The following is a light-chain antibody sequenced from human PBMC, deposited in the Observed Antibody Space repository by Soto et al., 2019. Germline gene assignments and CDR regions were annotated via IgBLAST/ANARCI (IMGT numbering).Light chain of an antibody. CDR1: QSVSGN. CDR3: QRYNICTLT. J-gene: IGKJ4*01. CDR2: GAS. V-gene: IGKV3-15*01. Sequence: EIVMTQSPATLSVSPGERATLSCRASQSVSGNLAWYQQKPGQPPRLLIYGASTRATGIPARFSGSGSGTEFTLTISSLQPGDFVVYYSQRYNICTLTFGGGTNVEIK.